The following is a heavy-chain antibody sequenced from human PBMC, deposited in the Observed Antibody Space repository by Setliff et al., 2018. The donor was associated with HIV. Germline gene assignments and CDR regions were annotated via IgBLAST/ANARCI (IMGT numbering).Heavy chain of an antibody. CDR2: IGTGGDT. Sequence: GSLRLSCATSGFAFSDYDFHWVRQVTGEGLEWVSAIGTGGDTYYADSVKGRFTISTDNSKNTLYLQMNSLRAEDTAVYYCAKPLTQWGVSPYHYAVDVWGQGTTVTVSS. CDR3: AKPLTQWGVSPYHYAVDV. J-gene: IGHJ6*02. V-gene: IGHV3-13*01. D-gene: IGHD1-26*01. CDR1: GFAFSDYD.